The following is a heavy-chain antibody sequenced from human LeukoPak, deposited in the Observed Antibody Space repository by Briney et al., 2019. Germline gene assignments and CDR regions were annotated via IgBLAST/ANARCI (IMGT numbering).Heavy chain of an antibody. CDR2: INPSGGST. Sequence: ASVKVSCKASGYTFTSYYMHWVRQAPGQGLEWMGIINPSGGSTSYAQKFQGRVTMTRDMSTSTVYMELSSLRAEDTAVYYCAREQVFIAAAGLTGFDYWGQGTLVTVSS. CDR3: AREQVFIAAAGLTGFDY. V-gene: IGHV1-46*01. J-gene: IGHJ4*02. D-gene: IGHD6-13*01. CDR1: GYTFTSYY.